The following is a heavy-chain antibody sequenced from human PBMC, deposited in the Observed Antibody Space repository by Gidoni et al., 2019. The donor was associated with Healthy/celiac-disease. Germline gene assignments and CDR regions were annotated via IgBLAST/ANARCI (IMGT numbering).Heavy chain of an antibody. J-gene: IGHJ4*02. CDR1: GFTFSSYS. V-gene: IGHV3-48*04. Sequence: EVQLVESGGGLVQPGGSLRLSCAASGFTFSSYSMNWVRQAPGKGLEWVSYISSSSSTIYYADSVKGRFTISRDNAKNSLYLQMNSLRAEDTAVYYCARDRLAVAGTQFDYWGQGTLVTVSS. CDR2: ISSSSSTI. D-gene: IGHD6-19*01. CDR3: ARDRLAVAGTQFDY.